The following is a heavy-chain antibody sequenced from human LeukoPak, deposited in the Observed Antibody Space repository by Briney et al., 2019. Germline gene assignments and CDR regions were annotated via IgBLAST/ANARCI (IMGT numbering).Heavy chain of an antibody. V-gene: IGHV4-39*01. Sequence: SETLSLTCTVSGGSISSSNYYWIWIRQPPGKGLEWIGSVYYSGSTYYNPSLKSRVTISVDTSKNQFSLKLSSVTAADTAVYYCASSPGGYCSSTSCYTGGRSDYWGQGILVTVSS. CDR3: ASSPGGYCSSTSCYTGGRSDY. CDR1: GGSISSSNYY. J-gene: IGHJ4*02. CDR2: VYYSGST. D-gene: IGHD2-2*02.